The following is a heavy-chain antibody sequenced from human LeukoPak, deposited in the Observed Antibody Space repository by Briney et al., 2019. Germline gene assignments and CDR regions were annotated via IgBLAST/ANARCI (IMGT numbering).Heavy chain of an antibody. D-gene: IGHD1-26*01. CDR1: GGTFSSYA. J-gene: IGHJ6*02. V-gene: IGHV1-2*04. Sequence: ASVKVSCKASGGTFSSYAISWVRQAPGQGLEWMGWINPNSGGTNYAQKFQGWVTMTRDTSISTAYMELSRLRSDDTAVYYCARAQWEGMDVWGQGTTVTVSS. CDR2: INPNSGGT. CDR3: ARAQWEGMDV.